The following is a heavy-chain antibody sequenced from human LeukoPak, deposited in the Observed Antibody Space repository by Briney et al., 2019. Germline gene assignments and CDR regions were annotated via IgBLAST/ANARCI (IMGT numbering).Heavy chain of an antibody. CDR3: ARGSFSTYYDILAGYYKTPYYFDY. CDR1: GCSVSSGSYY. Sequence: SETLSPTCTVSGCSVSSGSYYWSWIRQPPGKGLEWIGYIYYSGSTNYNPSLKSRVTISVNTSKNQFSLKLSSVTAADTAVYYCARGSFSTYYDILAGYYKTPYYFDYWGQGTLVTVSS. CDR2: IYYSGST. V-gene: IGHV4-61*01. J-gene: IGHJ4*02. D-gene: IGHD3-9*01.